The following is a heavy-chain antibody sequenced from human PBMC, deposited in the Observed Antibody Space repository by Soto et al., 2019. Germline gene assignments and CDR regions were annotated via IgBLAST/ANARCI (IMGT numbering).Heavy chain of an antibody. Sequence: GGSLRLSCAASGFTFSSYSMNWVRQAPGKGLEWVSYISSSSSTIYYADSVKGRFTISRDNAKNSLYLQMNSLRDEDTAVCYCARRQIYGGSLPLDYWGQGTLVTVSS. CDR1: GFTFSSYS. CDR2: ISSSSSTI. V-gene: IGHV3-48*02. J-gene: IGHJ4*02. CDR3: ARRQIYGGSLPLDY. D-gene: IGHD1-26*01.